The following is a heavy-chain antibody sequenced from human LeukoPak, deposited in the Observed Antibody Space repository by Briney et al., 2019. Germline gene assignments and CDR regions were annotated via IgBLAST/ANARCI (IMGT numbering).Heavy chain of an antibody. V-gene: IGHV4-39*01. D-gene: IGHD7-27*01. J-gene: IGHJ4*02. CDR1: GGSISSGDYY. CDR2: IYYSGST. Sequence: SETLSLTCTVSGGSISSGDYYWRWIRQPPGKRLEWIASIYYSGSTSYNPSLKSRGTISVNTSKHQFSPKMSSVTGADPAVYHCARQANWGSYFDYWGQGTLVTVSS. CDR3: ARQANWGSYFDY.